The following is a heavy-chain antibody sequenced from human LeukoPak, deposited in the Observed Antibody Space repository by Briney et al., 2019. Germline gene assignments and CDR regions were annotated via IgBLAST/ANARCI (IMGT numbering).Heavy chain of an antibody. CDR3: AIIYSYAF. J-gene: IGHJ4*02. CDR1: GYTFNNYA. CDR2: THAGNGNT. V-gene: IGHV1-3*01. Sequence: ASVKVSCKASGYTFNNYAMHWVRQAPGQRLEWMGWTHAGNGNTKYSHKFQDRVTITRDTSASTAYMELSRLRFEDTGVYYCAIIYSYAFWGQGTLVTVPS. D-gene: IGHD5-18*01.